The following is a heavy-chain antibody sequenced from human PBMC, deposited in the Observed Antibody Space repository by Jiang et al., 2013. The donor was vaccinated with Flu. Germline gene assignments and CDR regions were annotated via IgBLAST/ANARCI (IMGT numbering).Heavy chain of an antibody. D-gene: IGHD3-9*01. V-gene: IGHV4-38-2*02. CDR3: ARDSESTGYSDY. CDR1: GYSITSGYY. CDR2: IYQSGTA. J-gene: IGHJ4*02. Sequence: GLVKPSETLSLTCTVSGYSITSGYYWGWIRQPPGKGLEWIGSIYQSGTAYYNPSLKSRVTISVDTSKNDFSLKLHSLTAADTAVYYCARDSESTGYSDYWGQGTLVTVSS.